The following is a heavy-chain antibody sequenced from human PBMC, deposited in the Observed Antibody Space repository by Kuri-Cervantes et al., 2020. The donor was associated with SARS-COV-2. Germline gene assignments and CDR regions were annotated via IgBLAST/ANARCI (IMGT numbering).Heavy chain of an antibody. CDR3: AKTVAGTGIDY. J-gene: IGHJ4*02. Sequence: GESLKISCAASGFTFDDYAMHWVRQAPGKGLEWVSLISWDGGSTYYADSVKGRFTISRDNSKNTLYLQMNSLRAEDTAVYYCAKTVAGTGIDYWGQGTLVTVSS. CDR1: GFTFDDYA. CDR2: ISWDGGST. V-gene: IGHV3-43D*03. D-gene: IGHD6-19*01.